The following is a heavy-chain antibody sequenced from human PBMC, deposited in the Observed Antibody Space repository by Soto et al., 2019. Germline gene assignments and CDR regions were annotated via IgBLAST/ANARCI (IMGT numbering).Heavy chain of an antibody. Sequence: QLRLQESGPGLARPSETLSLTCTVSGGSISSSAYFWAWIRQPPGKGLEWIASIDYRGTSYSNPSLKSRVTISVDTSKNHFSLKLDSVTAADTAVYYCSRRAPEGFDPWGQGILVNVSS. CDR1: GGSISSSAYF. CDR2: IDYRGTS. V-gene: IGHV4-39*02. J-gene: IGHJ5*02. CDR3: SRRAPEGFDP.